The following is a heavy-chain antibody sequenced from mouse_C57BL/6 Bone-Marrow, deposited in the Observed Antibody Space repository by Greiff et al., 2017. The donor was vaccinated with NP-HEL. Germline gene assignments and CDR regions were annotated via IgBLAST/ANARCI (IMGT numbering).Heavy chain of an antibody. CDR2: IDPENGDT. CDR3: TTGGSSPYAMDY. J-gene: IGHJ4*01. D-gene: IGHD1-1*01. Sequence: EVKLVESGAELVRPGASVKLSCTVSGFNIKDDYMHWVKQRPEQGLEWIGWIDPENGDTEYASKFQGKATITADTSSNPAYLQLSSLTSEDTAVYYCTTGGSSPYAMDYWGQGTSVTVSS. CDR1: GFNIKDDY. V-gene: IGHV14-4*01.